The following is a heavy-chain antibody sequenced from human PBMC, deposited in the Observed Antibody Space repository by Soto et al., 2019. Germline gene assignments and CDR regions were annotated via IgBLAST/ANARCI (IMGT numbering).Heavy chain of an antibody. J-gene: IGHJ4*02. CDR2: SNPIFGTA. CDR1: GGTXXXYA. Sequence: HVQLVQSGAEVKKPGSSVKVSCKASGGTXXXYAISXVXXXXXXXXXXXXASNPIFGTANYAQKFQGRVTITADESTSTAYMELSSLRSDDTAVYYCAGLTAGYCSGGSCSDYWGQGTLVTVSS. V-gene: IGHV1-69*01. CDR3: AGLTAGYCSGGSCSDY. D-gene: IGHD2-15*01.